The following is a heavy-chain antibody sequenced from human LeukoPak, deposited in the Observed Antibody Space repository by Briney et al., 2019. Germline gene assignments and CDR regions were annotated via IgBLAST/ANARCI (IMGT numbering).Heavy chain of an antibody. CDR1: GDSVSNNIAA. CDR3: ARVGPGRLAEMVDC. D-gene: IGHD5-24*01. Sequence: SQTLSLTCDISGDSVSNNIAAWNWIRQSPSRGLEWLGRTYYRSKWYNDYAVSVKSRITINPDTSKNQFSLQLNSVTPEDTAVYYCARVGPGRLAEMVDCWGQGTLVTVSS. CDR2: TYYRSKWYN. J-gene: IGHJ4*02. V-gene: IGHV6-1*01.